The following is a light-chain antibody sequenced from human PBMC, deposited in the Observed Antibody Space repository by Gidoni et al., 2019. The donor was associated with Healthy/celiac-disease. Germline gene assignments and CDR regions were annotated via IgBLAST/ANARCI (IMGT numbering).Light chain of an antibody. J-gene: IGLJ1*01. CDR1: SSNIGAGYD. CDR3: QSYDSSLSGSYV. CDR2: GNS. V-gene: IGLV1-40*01. Sequence: PGQRVTISCTGSSSNIGAGYDVHWYQQLPGTAPKLLIYGNSNRPSGVPDRFSGSKSGTSASLAITGLQAEDEADYYCQSYDSSLSGSYVFGTGTKVTVL.